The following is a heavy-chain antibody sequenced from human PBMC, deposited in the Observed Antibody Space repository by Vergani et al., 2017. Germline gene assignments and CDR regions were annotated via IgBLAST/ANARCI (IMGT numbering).Heavy chain of an antibody. V-gene: IGHV3-9*01. CDR3: AKACTVADYAFDF. J-gene: IGHJ3*01. D-gene: IGHD6-19*01. Sequence: EVQLVESGGGLVQPGRSLRLSCAASGFTFDDYAMHWVRQAPGKGLEWVSGISWNSGSIGYADSLKGRFTISRDNAKNSLYLQMNSLRDEDTALYYCAKACTVADYAFDFWGQGTMVTVSS. CDR1: GFTFDDYA. CDR2: ISWNSGSI.